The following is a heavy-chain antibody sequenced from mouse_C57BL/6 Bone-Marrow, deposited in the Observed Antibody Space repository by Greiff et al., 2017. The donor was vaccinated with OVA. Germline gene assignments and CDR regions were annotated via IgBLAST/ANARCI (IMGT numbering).Heavy chain of an antibody. CDR3: ASDPPFYGSYWYFDV. V-gene: IGHV5-4*03. Sequence: EVKLMESGGGLVKPGGSLKLSCAASGFTFSSYAMSWVRQTPEKRLEWVATISDGGSYTYYPDNVKGRFTISRDNAKNNLYLQMSHLKSEDTAMYYCASDPPFYGSYWYFDVWGTGTTVTVSS. CDR1: GFTFSSYA. CDR2: ISDGGSYT. J-gene: IGHJ1*03. D-gene: IGHD2-9*01.